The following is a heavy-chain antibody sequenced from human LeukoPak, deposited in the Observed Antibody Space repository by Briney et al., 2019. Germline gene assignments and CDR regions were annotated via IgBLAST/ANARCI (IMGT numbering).Heavy chain of an antibody. CDR1: GGSISSYY. J-gene: IGHJ4*02. CDR3: AREGGITIFGVVTRGPFDY. Sequence: KPSETLSLTCTVSGGSISSYYWSWIRQPAGKGLGWIGRIYTSGSTNYNPSLKRRVTMSVDTSKNQFSLKLSSVTAADTAVYYCAREGGITIFGVVTRGPFDYWGQGTLVTVSS. V-gene: IGHV4-4*07. CDR2: IYTSGST. D-gene: IGHD3-3*01.